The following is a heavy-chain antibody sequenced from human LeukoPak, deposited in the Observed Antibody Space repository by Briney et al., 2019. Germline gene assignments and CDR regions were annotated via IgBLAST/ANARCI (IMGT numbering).Heavy chain of an antibody. J-gene: IGHJ4*02. CDR1: GYTFTNYG. D-gene: IGHD6-19*01. CDR2: ISAYNGNT. Sequence: ASVTVSCKASGYTFTNYGISWVRQAPGPGLEWMGWISAYNGNTNYAQKLLGRVTMTTDTSTSTAYMELRSLRSDDTAVYYCARVAYGYSSGWYKFPQGYWGQGTLVTVSS. CDR3: ARVAYGYSSGWYKFPQGY. V-gene: IGHV1-18*01.